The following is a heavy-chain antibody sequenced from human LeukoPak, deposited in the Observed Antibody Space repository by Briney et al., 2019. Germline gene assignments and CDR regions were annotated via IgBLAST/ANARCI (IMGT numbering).Heavy chain of an antibody. Sequence: PSETLSLTCTVSGGSISTFYWSWIRQPPGKGLEWIGYIYYTGSTNYNPSLQSRVTISLDTSKNQFSPKLRSVTAADTAVYYCARRCSSASCPFEFWGQGTLVTLSS. J-gene: IGHJ5*01. CDR1: GGSISTFY. V-gene: IGHV4-59*08. D-gene: IGHD2-2*01. CDR3: ARRCSSASCPFEF. CDR2: IYYTGST.